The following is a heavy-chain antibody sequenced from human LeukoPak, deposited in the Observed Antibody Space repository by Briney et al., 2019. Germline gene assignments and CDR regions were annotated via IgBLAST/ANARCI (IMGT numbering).Heavy chain of an antibody. J-gene: IGHJ4*02. CDR3: ASSGSYRTQHYFDY. CDR2: IYSGGST. D-gene: IGHD1-26*01. V-gene: IGHV3-66*01. CDR1: GFTVSSNY. Sequence: GGSLRLSCAASGFTVSSNYMSWVRQAPGKGLEWVSVIYSGGSTYYADSVKGRFTISRDNSKNTLYLQMNSLRAEDTAVYYCASSGSYRTQHYFDYWGQGTLVTVSS.